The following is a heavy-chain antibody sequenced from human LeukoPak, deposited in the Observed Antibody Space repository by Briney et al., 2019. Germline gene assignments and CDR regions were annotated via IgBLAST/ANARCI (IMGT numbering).Heavy chain of an antibody. CDR2: ISSSGSTI. D-gene: IGHD3-10*02. J-gene: IGHJ5*02. CDR3: ARDVPWFDP. CDR1: GFTFSSYE. V-gene: IGHV3-48*03. Sequence: GGSLRLSCAASGFTFSSYEMNWVRQAPGKGLEWVSYISSSGSTIYYADSVKGRFTISGDNAKISLYLQMNSLRAEDTAVYYCARDVPWFDPWGQGTLVTVSS.